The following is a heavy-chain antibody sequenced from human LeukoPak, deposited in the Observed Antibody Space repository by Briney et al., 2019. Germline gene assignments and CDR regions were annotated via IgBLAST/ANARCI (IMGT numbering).Heavy chain of an antibody. CDR1: GFTFGNYP. D-gene: IGHD5-18*01. CDR2: ISYDGNDK. J-gene: IGHJ4*02. CDR3: ARDRDTAMGL. V-gene: IGHV3-30-3*01. Sequence: PGGSLRLSLPASGFTFGNYPMPWVRQAPGKGLEWVAIISYDGNDKYYTDSVKGRFTISRDKSKNTLYLQMNSLRAEDTAVYYCARDRDTAMGLWGQGTLVTVSS.